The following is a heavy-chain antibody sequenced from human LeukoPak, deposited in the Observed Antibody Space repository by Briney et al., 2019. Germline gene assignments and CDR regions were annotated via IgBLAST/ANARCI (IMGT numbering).Heavy chain of an antibody. CDR1: GFTFSSYA. V-gene: IGHV3-30*04. CDR2: ISYDGSNK. Sequence: GGSLRLSCAASGFTFSSYAMHWVRQAPGKGLEWVAIISYDGSNKYYADSVKGRFTISRDNSKNTLYLQMNSLRAEDTAVYYCAWDHLDYWGQGALATVFS. J-gene: IGHJ4*02. CDR3: AWDHLDY.